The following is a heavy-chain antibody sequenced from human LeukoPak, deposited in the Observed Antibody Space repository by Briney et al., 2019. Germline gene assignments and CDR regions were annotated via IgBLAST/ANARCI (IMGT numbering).Heavy chain of an antibody. CDR2: IYYSGST. D-gene: IGHD3-3*01. J-gene: IGHJ6*03. CDR3: ARGITIFGAYYYYYYMDV. V-gene: IGHV4-59*01. Sequence: SETLSLTCTVSGGSLSSYYWSWIRQPPGKGLEWIGYIYYSGSTNYNPSLMSRVTISVDTSKNQFSLKLSSVTAADTAVYYCARGITIFGAYYYYYYMDVWGKGTTVTVSS. CDR1: GGSLSSYY.